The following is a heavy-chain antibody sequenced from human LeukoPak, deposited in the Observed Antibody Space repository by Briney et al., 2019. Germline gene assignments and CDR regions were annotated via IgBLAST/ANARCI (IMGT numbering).Heavy chain of an antibody. CDR1: GGSISSSSYY. CDR3: TREEWFDP. J-gene: IGHJ5*02. Sequence: TSETLSLTCTVSGGSISSSSYYWGWIRQPPGKGLEWIGSIYYSGSTYYNPSLKSRVTISVDTSKTQFSLKLSSVTAADTAVYYCTREEWFDPWGQGTLVTVSS. V-gene: IGHV4-39*07. CDR2: IYYSGST.